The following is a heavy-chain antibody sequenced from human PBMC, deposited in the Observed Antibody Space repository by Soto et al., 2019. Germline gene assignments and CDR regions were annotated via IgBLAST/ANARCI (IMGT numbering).Heavy chain of an antibody. J-gene: IGHJ4*02. CDR1: GFTFSSYA. D-gene: IGHD1-26*01. CDR3: ARPLDYSGSYFDY. CDR2: ISYDGSNK. V-gene: IGHV3-30-3*01. Sequence: GGSLRLSCAASGFTFSSYAMSWVRQAPGKGLEWVAVISYDGSNKYYADSVKGRFTISRDNSKNTLYLQMNSLRAEDTAVYYCARPLDYSGSYFDYWGQGTLVTVSS.